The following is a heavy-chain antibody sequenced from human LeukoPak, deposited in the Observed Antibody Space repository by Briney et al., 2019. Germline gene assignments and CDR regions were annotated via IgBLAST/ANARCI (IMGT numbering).Heavy chain of an antibody. D-gene: IGHD2-15*01. V-gene: IGHV1-2*02. CDR2: INPNSGDT. CDR3: ARGPLEYCSGGTCYSGRNWFDP. J-gene: IGHJ5*02. CDR1: GYILTDYY. Sequence: ASVKVSCKASGYILTDYYIHWVRQAPGQGLEWMGWINPNSGDTNYAQKFQGRVTMTRDTSISTVYMELRRLRYDDTAAYYCARGPLEYCSGGTCYSGRNWFDPWGQGTPVTVSS.